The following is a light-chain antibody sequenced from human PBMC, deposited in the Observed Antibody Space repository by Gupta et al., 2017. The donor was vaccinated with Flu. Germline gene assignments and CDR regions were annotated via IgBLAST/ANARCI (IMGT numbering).Light chain of an antibody. CDR2: TTR. Sequence: QTVVTQEPSLSVSPGGTVTLTCGLSSGSVSFDYDPSWYRQTPGQAPRTLIYTTRTHPSGVPDRFSGSILGNKAALTITGAQADDESDYYCVLFMGSAWVFGGGTRLTVL. J-gene: IGLJ3*02. CDR1: SGSVSFDYD. V-gene: IGLV8-61*01. CDR3: VLFMGSAWV.